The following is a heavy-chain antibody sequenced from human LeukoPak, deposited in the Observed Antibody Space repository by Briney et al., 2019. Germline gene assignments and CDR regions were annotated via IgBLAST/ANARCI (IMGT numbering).Heavy chain of an antibody. CDR3: ARGRRWLQSIDY. CDR1: AGSTTIFY. V-gene: IGHV4-59*01. J-gene: IGHJ4*02. Sequence: PSQTLSLTCTVSAGSTTIFYWSCNRHPPGRGLEWIGYIYYSGSTNYAPKFKSRVTISVDTSKNQFSLKLSSVTAADTAVYYCARGRRWLQSIDYWGQGTLVTVSS. D-gene: IGHD5-24*01. CDR2: IYYSGST.